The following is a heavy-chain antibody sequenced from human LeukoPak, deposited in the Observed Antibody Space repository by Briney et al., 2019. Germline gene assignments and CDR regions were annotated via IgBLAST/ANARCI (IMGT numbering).Heavy chain of an antibody. D-gene: IGHD3-10*01. J-gene: IGHJ5*02. CDR3: ARGLTYYYGSGSPRRFDP. Sequence: SETLSLTCAVYGGSFSGYYWSWIRQPPGKGLKWIGEINHSGSTNYNPSLKSRVTISVDTSKNQFSLKLSSVTAADTAVYYCARGLTYYYGSGSPRRFDPWGQGTLVTVSS. V-gene: IGHV4-34*01. CDR1: GGSFSGYY. CDR2: INHSGST.